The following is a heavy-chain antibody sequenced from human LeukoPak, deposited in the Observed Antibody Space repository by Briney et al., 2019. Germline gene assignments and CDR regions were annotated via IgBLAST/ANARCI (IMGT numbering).Heavy chain of an antibody. CDR2: VYYSGSTLYSGST. CDR3: AREETGTTEYNWFDP. Sequence: SETLSLTCTVSGGSITSSRYYWGWIRQPPGKGLEWIGSVYYSGSTLYSGSTYYNPSLKSRVTIPVDSSKHQFSLKLTSVTAADTAIYYCAREETGTTEYNWFDPWGQGTLVTVSS. CDR1: GGSITSSRYY. D-gene: IGHD1-1*01. V-gene: IGHV4-39*07. J-gene: IGHJ5*02.